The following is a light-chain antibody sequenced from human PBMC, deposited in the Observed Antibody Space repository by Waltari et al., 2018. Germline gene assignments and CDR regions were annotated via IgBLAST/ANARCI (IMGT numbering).Light chain of an antibody. CDR2: EDN. CDR1: SGSIASNY. Sequence: NFMRTQPQSVSECPGKTVTISCTRSSGSIASNYVQVYQQRPGSATTTVIYEDNHRPSGVPDRFSGSIASSSNSASLTISGLKTEDEADYYCQSYDSSNPWVFGARTTLTVL. V-gene: IGLV6-57*03. J-gene: IGLJ3*02. CDR3: QSYDSSNPWV.